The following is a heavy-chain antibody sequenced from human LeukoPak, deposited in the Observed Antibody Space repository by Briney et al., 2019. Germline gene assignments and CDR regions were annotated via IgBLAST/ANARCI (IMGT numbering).Heavy chain of an antibody. CDR1: GYTFTSYA. CDR2: ISAYNGVT. V-gene: IGHV1-18*01. CDR3: ATERWDLRN. Sequence: GASVKVSCKASGYTFTSYAMNWVRQAPGQGLEWLGWISAYNGVTHYAQILQGRVTMTTDTSTSTAYMEVRSLRYNDTAMYYCATERWDLRNWGQGTLVAVSS. J-gene: IGHJ4*02. D-gene: IGHD1-26*01.